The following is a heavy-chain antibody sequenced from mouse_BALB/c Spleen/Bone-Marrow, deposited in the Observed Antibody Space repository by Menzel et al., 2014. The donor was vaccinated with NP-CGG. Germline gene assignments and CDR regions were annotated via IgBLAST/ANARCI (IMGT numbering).Heavy chain of an antibody. J-gene: IGHJ3*01. CDR1: GYTFSSYW. D-gene: IGHD1-2*01. Sequence: QVHVKQSGTERMKPGASVKISCKATGYTFSSYWIEWVNQGPGNGLEGIGEILPGSGSTNYNEKFKGKATFTADTSSNTAYMQLSSLTSEDSAVYYCARRGHGFAWFAYWGQGTLVTVSA. V-gene: IGHV1-9*01. CDR2: ILPGSGST. CDR3: ARRGHGFAWFAY.